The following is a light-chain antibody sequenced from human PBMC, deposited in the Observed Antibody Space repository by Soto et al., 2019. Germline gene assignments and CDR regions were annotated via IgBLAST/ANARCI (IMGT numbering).Light chain of an antibody. Sequence: QSVLTQPPSVSGAPGQRVTISCTGSSSNIGAGYDVHWYQQLPGTAPKLLIYGNSNRPSGVPDRFSGSKSGTSASLAITGLQAEDEADYYCQSYDISLSVLFGGRTKLTVL. CDR2: GNS. V-gene: IGLV1-40*01. CDR3: QSYDISLSVL. J-gene: IGLJ2*01. CDR1: SSNIGAGYD.